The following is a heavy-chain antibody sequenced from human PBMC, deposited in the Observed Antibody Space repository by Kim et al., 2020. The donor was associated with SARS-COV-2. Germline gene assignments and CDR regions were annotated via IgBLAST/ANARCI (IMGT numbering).Heavy chain of an antibody. Sequence: ASVKVSCKASGYTFTSYAMNWVRQAPGQGLEWMGWINTNTGNPTYAQGFTGRFVFSLDTSVSTAYLQINSLKAEDTAVYYCARDYLSSWYPLYYYGMDVWGQGTTVTVSS. V-gene: IGHV7-4-1*02. CDR1: GYTFTSYA. D-gene: IGHD6-13*01. CDR3: ARDYLSSWYPLYYYGMDV. J-gene: IGHJ6*02. CDR2: INTNTGNP.